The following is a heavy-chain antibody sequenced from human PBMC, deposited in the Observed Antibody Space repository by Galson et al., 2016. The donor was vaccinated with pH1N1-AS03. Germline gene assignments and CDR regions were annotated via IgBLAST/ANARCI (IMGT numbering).Heavy chain of an antibody. CDR1: GDSVSSRFYY. CDR3: ARDPPLEIGWYFDL. Sequence: SETLSLTCTVSGDSVSSRFYYWDWIRQSPGKGLEWIGSIYHSENTYYNPSLKSRVTISLDESKNQFSLHLMSVTAADTALYYCARDPPLEIGWYFDLWGRGTLVTVSS. D-gene: IGHD3-3*01. J-gene: IGHJ2*01. CDR2: IYHSENT. V-gene: IGHV4-39*07.